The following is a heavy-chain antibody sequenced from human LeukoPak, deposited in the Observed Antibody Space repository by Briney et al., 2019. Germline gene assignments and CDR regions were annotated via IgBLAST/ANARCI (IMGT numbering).Heavy chain of an antibody. Sequence: PAGGSLRLSCAASGFPFSSYAMSWVRQAPGKGLEWVSGISGSGGSTYYADSVKGRFTISRDNSNNTLYLQMNSLRAEDTAVYYCAKTPKQYYYGDAFDIWGQGTMVTVSS. J-gene: IGHJ3*02. V-gene: IGHV3-23*01. CDR3: AKTPKQYYYGDAFDI. CDR2: ISGSGGST. D-gene: IGHD3-10*01. CDR1: GFPFSSYA.